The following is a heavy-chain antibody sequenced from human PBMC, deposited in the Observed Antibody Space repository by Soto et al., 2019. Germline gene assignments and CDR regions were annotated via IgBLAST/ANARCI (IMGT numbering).Heavy chain of an antibody. Sequence: VQLVESGGGVVQPGRSLRLSCAASGFTFSSYAMHWVRQAPGKGLEGGAVISYDGSNKYYADSVKGRFTSSRDNSKNTLYVQMNSLRAEDTAVYYCARESEQWLNNRAEYFQHWGQGTLVTVSS. CDR3: ARESEQWLNNRAEYFQH. V-gene: IGHV3-30-3*01. D-gene: IGHD6-19*01. CDR1: GFTFSSYA. CDR2: ISYDGSNK. J-gene: IGHJ1*01.